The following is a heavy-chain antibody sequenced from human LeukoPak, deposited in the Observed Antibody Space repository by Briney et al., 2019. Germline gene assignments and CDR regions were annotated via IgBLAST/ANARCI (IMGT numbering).Heavy chain of an antibody. V-gene: IGHV4-34*01. Sequence: SETLSLTCAVYGESFSGSYWSWIRQPPGKGLEWIGEINHSGSTNYNPSFKTRVTISVDTAKNQFSLKLSSVTAADTAVYCCARGLVRIYYFDYWGQGTLVTVSS. J-gene: IGHJ4*02. CDR2: INHSGST. CDR1: GESFSGSY. D-gene: IGHD3-9*01. CDR3: ARGLVRIYYFDY.